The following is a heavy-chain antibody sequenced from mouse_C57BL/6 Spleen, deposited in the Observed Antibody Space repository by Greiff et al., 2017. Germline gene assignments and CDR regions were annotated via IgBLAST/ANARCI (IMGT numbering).Heavy chain of an antibody. D-gene: IGHD1-1*01. Sequence: VQLQQSGAELVKPGASVKLSCTASGFNITDYYMHWVKQRTEQGLEWIGRIDPEDGETKYAPKFQGKATITADTSSNTAYLQLSSLTSEDTAVYYWALYYGSSHWYFDVWGTGTTVTVSS. CDR2: IDPEDGET. CDR3: ALYYGSSHWYFDV. J-gene: IGHJ1*03. CDR1: GFNITDYY. V-gene: IGHV14-2*01.